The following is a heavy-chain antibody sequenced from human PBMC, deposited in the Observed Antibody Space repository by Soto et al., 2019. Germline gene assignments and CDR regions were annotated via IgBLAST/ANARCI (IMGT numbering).Heavy chain of an antibody. CDR1: GFTFSSYS. J-gene: IGHJ3*02. D-gene: IGHD2-2*01. V-gene: IGHV3-48*04. CDR3: ARDSYCSSTSCYAFDI. CDR2: ISSSSSTI. Sequence: GGSLRLSCAASGFTFSSYSMNWVRQAPGKGLEWVSYISSSSSTIYYADSVKGRFTISRDNAKNSLYLQMNSLRAEDTAVYYCARDSYCSSTSCYAFDIWGQGTMVTVSS.